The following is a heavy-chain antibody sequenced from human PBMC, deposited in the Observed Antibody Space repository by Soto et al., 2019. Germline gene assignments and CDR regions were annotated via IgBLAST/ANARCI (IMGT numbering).Heavy chain of an antibody. J-gene: IGHJ4*02. CDR3: ARASGTVPPYLSGRH. Sequence: EVQLLESGGGLVQPGGSLRLSCAASGFTFSSYAMSWVRQAPGKGLEWVSAISGSGGSTYYADSVKGRFTIPRDNSKNTIELQMNSLRAEDTAVYYCARASGTVPPYLSGRHWGQGTLVTVSS. V-gene: IGHV3-23*01. CDR2: ISGSGGST. D-gene: IGHD3-10*01. CDR1: GFTFSSYA.